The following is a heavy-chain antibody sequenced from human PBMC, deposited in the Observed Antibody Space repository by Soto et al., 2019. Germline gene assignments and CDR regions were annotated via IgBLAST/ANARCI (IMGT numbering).Heavy chain of an antibody. D-gene: IGHD1-26*01. V-gene: IGHV4-31*03. CDR2: IYYSGST. J-gene: IGHJ4*02. CDR1: GGSISRGGYY. CDR3: TRGLFSGSSYSGSWYYFDS. Sequence: SETLSLTCTVSGGSISRGGYYWSWIRQHPGKGLEWIGYIYYSGSTYYNPSLKSRVTISVDTSKNQFSLKLSSVTAADTAVYYCTRGLFSGSSYSGSWYYFDSWGQGTMVTVSS.